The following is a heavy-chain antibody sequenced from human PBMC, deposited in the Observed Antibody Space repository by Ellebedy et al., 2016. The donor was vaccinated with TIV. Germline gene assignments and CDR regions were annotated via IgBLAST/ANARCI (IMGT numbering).Heavy chain of an antibody. Sequence: LSLTXXAPGFTFRSYAMNWVRQAPGKGLEWVSGLIGSCGTTYYAGSVKGRFTISRDNSRNTVYLQMKSLRAEDTAVYYCAKGDEFWSGYSPTYYYALDVWGQGTTVTVSS. V-gene: IGHV3-23*01. CDR3: AKGDEFWSGYSPTYYYALDV. D-gene: IGHD3-3*01. CDR1: GFTFRSYA. J-gene: IGHJ6*02. CDR2: LIGSCGTT.